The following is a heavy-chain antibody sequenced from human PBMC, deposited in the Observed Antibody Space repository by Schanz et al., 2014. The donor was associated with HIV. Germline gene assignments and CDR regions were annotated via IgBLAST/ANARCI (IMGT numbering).Heavy chain of an antibody. CDR3: VRGDTVFEY. V-gene: IGHV3-33*08. D-gene: IGHD5-18*01. J-gene: IGHJ4*02. CDR1: GFTFSSYG. Sequence: VQLVESGGDLVQPGGSLRLSCAASGFTFSSYGMHWVRQAPGKGLEWVAVIWYDGSNKYYADSVKGRFTISRDNAKNSLYLQMNSLRFADTAVYYCVRGDTVFEYWGQGTLVTVSS. CDR2: IWYDGSNK.